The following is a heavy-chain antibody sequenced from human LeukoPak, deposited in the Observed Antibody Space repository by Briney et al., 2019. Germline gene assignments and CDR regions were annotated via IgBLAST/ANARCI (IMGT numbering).Heavy chain of an antibody. CDR3: AREGIAVAPFFDY. J-gene: IGHJ4*02. CDR1: GGSISSYY. Sequence: SETLSLTCTVSGGSISSYYWSWIRQPPGKGLEWIGYIYYSGSTNYNPSLKSRVTISVDTSKNQFSLKLSSVTAADTAEYYCAREGIAVAPFFDYWGQGTLVTVSS. D-gene: IGHD6-19*01. V-gene: IGHV4-59*01. CDR2: IYYSGST.